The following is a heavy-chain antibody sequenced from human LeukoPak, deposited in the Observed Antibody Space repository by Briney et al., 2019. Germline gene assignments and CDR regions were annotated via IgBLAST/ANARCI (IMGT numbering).Heavy chain of an antibody. Sequence: SETLSLTCTVSGGSISSNNYYWGWIRQPPGKGLEWIGSIYYSGSTYYNASLKSRVPISVDTYKNQFSLKLSSVTAADTAVYYCASAADMVRGVVGAFDSWDQGTMVSVCS. CDR1: GGSISSNNYY. D-gene: IGHD3-10*01. V-gene: IGHV4-39*07. CDR2: IYYSGST. J-gene: IGHJ3*02. CDR3: ASAADMVRGVVGAFDS.